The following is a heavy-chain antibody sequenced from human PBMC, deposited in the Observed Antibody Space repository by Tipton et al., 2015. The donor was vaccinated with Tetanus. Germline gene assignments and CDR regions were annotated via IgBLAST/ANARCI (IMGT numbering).Heavy chain of an antibody. J-gene: IGHJ4*02. CDR2: IWYDGSNK. CDR3: ARGTSRIVYYFDY. D-gene: IGHD2-21*01. CDR1: GFRFSYSG. V-gene: IGHV3-33*08. Sequence: SLRLSCAASGFRFSYSGMHWVRQAPGKGLEWVAVIWYDGSNKYYADSVKGRFTISRDNSKNTLYLQMNSLRAEDTAVYYYARGTSRIVYYFDYWGQGTLVTVSS.